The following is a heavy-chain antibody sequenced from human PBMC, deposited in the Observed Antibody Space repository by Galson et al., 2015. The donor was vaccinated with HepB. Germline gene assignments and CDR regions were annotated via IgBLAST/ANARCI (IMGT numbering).Heavy chain of an antibody. CDR1: GFTFSNYA. CDR2: ISSSGDST. Sequence: SLRLSCAASGFTFSNYAMSWVRQAPGKGLEWVSAISSSGDSTFYADSVKGRFTISRDNSKNTLYLQMNSLRAEDTAVYYCAKGLGAYRSYYFDYWGQGTLVTVSS. V-gene: IGHV3-23*01. J-gene: IGHJ4*02. D-gene: IGHD1-26*01. CDR3: AKGLGAYRSYYFDY.